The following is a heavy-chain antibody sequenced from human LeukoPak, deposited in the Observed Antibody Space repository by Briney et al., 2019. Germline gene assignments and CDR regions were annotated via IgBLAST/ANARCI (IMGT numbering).Heavy chain of an antibody. CDR2: ISNSADST. CDR1: GFIFSNYA. D-gene: IGHD3-3*01. V-gene: IGHV3-23*01. CDR3: AKDRDFWSGYYDFDF. J-gene: IGHJ4*02. Sequence: PGGSLRLPCAASGFIFSNYAMSWVRQAPGKGLEWVSGISNSADSTYYAVSVKGRFTISRDNSKNTLYLQMNSLRAEDTAVYYCAKDRDFWSGYYDFDFWGRGTLVTVSS.